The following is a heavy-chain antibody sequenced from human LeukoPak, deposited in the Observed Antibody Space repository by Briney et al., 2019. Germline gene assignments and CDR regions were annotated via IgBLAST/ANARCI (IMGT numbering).Heavy chain of an antibody. CDR1: GGSISSNY. Sequence: SETLSLTCSVAGGSISSNYWSWIRQSPGKELEWIGYIHSSGSTNYNPSLKGRVTMSMDTSKNQFSLKVISVTAADTGVYYCARSTVDTAMVLAYWGQGTLVTVSS. J-gene: IGHJ4*02. V-gene: IGHV4-59*08. CDR3: ARSTVDTAMVLAY. CDR2: IHSSGST. D-gene: IGHD5-18*01.